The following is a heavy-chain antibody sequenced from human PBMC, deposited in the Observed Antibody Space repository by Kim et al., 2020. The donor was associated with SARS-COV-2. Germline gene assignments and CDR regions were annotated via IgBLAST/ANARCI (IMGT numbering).Heavy chain of an antibody. D-gene: IGHD3-10*01. Sequence: GESLKISCKGSGYSFTNYWISWVRQMPGKGLEWMGRIDPSDSYTNYSPSFQGHVTISGDKSISTAYLQWSSLKASDTAMYYCARLRRVGSVSYYNNCFDPWGQGTLVTVSS. CDR1: GYSFTNYW. CDR2: IDPSDSYT. V-gene: IGHV5-10-1*01. CDR3: ARLRRVGSVSYYNNCFDP. J-gene: IGHJ5*02.